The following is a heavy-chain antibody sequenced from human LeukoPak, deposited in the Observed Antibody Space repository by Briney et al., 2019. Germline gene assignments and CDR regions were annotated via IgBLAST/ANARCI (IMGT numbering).Heavy chain of an antibody. CDR3: AREQWLVRGGGSGWFDP. CDR1: GYTFTGYY. D-gene: IGHD6-19*01. V-gene: IGHV1-2*02. Sequence: ASVKVSCKASGYTFTGYYMHWVRQAPGQGLEWMGWINPNSGGTNYAQKFQDRVTMTRDTSISTAYMELSRLRSDDTAVYYCAREQWLVRGGGSGWFDPWGQGTLVTVSS. CDR2: INPNSGGT. J-gene: IGHJ5*02.